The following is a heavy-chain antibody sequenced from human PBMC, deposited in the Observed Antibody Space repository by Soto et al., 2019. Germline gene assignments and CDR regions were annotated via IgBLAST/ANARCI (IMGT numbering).Heavy chain of an antibody. J-gene: IGHJ4*02. CDR2: ISYDGSNK. D-gene: IGHD6-13*01. V-gene: IGHV3-30*18. CDR1: GFTFSSYG. CDR3: AKDRVAAAVNYYFDY. Sequence: GGSLRLSCAASGFTFSSYGMHWVRQAPGKGLEWVAVISYDGSNKYYADSVKGRFTISRDNSKNTLYLQMNSLRAEDTAVYYCAKDRVAAAVNYYFDYWGQGTLVTVSS.